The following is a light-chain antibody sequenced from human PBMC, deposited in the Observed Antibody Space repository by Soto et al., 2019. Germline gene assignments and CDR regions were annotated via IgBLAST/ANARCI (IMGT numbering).Light chain of an antibody. J-gene: IGLJ2*01. Sequence: HSVLTQPPSVSGAPGQRVTISCTGSSSNIGAGYDVHWYQQLPGTAPKLLIYGDSNRPSGVPDRFSGSKSGTSASLAIAGLQAEDEAHYYCQSYDSSLSSVVFGGGTKLTVL. V-gene: IGLV1-40*01. CDR1: SSNIGAGYD. CDR3: QSYDSSLSSVV. CDR2: GDS.